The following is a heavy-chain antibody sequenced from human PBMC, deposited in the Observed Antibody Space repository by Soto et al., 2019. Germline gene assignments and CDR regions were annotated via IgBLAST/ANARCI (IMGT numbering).Heavy chain of an antibody. CDR2: INPNSGGT. J-gene: IGHJ6*02. V-gene: IGHV1-2*04. Sequence: ASVKVSCKASGYTFTGYYMHWVRQAPGQGLEWMGWINPNSGGTNYAQKFQGWVTMTRDTSISTAYMELSRLRSDDTAVYYCARDHSYCSSTSCYSGYGMDVWGQGTTVNVSS. CDR3: ARDHSYCSSTSCYSGYGMDV. D-gene: IGHD2-2*01. CDR1: GYTFTGYY.